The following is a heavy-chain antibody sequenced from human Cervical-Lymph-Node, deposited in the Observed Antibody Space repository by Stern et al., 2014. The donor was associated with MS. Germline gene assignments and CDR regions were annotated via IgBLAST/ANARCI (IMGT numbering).Heavy chain of an antibody. CDR2: VNPYSGNA. CDR3: ARGRELLSLDY. J-gene: IGHJ4*02. V-gene: IGHV1-8*01. Sequence: DQLVESGAEVKKPGASVKVSCKASGYTFTSYDINWVRQATGQGLEWMGWVNPYSGNAVYAQKYQGRVTMTRDTSTSTAYMELTSLRSEDTAVFYCARGRELLSLDYWGQGTLVTVSS. CDR1: GYTFTSYD. D-gene: IGHD1-26*01.